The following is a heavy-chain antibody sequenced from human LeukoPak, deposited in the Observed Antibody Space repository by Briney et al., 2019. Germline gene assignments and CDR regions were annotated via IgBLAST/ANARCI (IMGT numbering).Heavy chain of an antibody. CDR2: IEEDGSEK. D-gene: IGHD3-10*01. CDR1: GSTFSRFW. CDR3: VAGATSFDP. J-gene: IGHJ5*02. Sequence: GGSLRLSCAASGSTFSRFWMSWVRQAPGKGLEWVASIEEDGSEKNYVDSVRGRFTISRDNAKNSLYLQMNSLRDGDTALYYCVAGATSFDPWGQGTLVTVSS. V-gene: IGHV3-7*01.